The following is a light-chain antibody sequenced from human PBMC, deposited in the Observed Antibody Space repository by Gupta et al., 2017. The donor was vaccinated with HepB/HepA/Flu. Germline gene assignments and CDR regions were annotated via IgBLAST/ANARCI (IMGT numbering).Light chain of an antibody. CDR1: SSNIGSNT. CDR3: AALDDSLNGVV. V-gene: IGLV1-44*01. J-gene: IGLJ2*01. Sequence: QSVLTQPPSASGTPGQRVTISCSGSSSNIGSNTVNWYQQLPGTAPKLLIYSNNQRPSWVPDRFSGSKSGTSASLAISGLQSEDDADYYCAALDDSLNGVVFGGGTKLTVL. CDR2: SNN.